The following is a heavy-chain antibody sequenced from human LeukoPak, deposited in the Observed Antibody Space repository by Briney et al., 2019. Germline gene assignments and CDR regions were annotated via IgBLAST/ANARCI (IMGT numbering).Heavy chain of an antibody. D-gene: IGHD3-22*01. CDR2: IKQDGSEK. CDR3: ARGVHYFDRSGYYYGL. J-gene: IGHJ4*02. Sequence: GGSLRLSCAASGFTFSSYWMSWVRQAPGKGLEWVANIKQDGSEKYYVDSVKGRFTISRDNAKNSLYLQMNSLRAEDTAVYYCARGVHYFDRSGYYYGLWGQGTLVTVS. CDR1: GFTFSSYW. V-gene: IGHV3-7*01.